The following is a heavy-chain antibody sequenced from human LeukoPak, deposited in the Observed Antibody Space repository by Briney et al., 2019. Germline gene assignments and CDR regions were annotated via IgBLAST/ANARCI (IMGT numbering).Heavy chain of an antibody. CDR1: GYSISSGYY. CDR2: IYHSGST. Sequence: SETLSLTCAVSGYSISSGYYWGWIRQPPGKGLEWIGSIYHSGSTNYNPSLKSRVTISVDTSKNQFSLKLSSVTAADTAVYYCARGYSSGWYQVDYWGQGTLVTVSS. J-gene: IGHJ4*02. CDR3: ARGYSSGWYQVDY. V-gene: IGHV4-38-2*01. D-gene: IGHD6-19*01.